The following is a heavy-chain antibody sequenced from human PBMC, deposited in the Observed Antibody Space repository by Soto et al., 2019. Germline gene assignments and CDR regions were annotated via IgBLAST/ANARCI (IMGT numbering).Heavy chain of an antibody. CDR1: GFTLSGYW. V-gene: IGHV3-74*01. Sequence: GGSLRLSCAASGFTLSGYWMHWVRQPPGKGLVWVSRINSDGSSTSYADSVKGRFTISRDNAKNTLYLQMNSLRVEDTAIYYCARRYGSGSHYKSPFDPWGQGTLVTAPQ. J-gene: IGHJ5*02. D-gene: IGHD3-10*01. CDR3: ARRYGSGSHYKSPFDP. CDR2: INSDGSST.